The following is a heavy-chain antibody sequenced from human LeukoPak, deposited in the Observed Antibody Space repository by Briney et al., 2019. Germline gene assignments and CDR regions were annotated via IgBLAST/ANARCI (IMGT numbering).Heavy chain of an antibody. CDR2: IYFSGST. Sequence: SETLSLTCTVSGGSINSYDWSWIRQPPGKGLEWIGYIYFSGSTNYNPSLKSRVTISVDTSKTQLSLKLSSVTAADTAVYYCARGGGYFNYWGQGTLVTVSS. J-gene: IGHJ4*02. D-gene: IGHD3-16*01. CDR1: GGSINSYD. CDR3: ARGGGYFNY. V-gene: IGHV4-59*01.